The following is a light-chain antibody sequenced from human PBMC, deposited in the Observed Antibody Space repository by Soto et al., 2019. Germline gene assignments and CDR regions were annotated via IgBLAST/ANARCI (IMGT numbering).Light chain of an antibody. V-gene: IGKV1D-13*01. CDR3: QQYNNWPSIT. Sequence: AIQMTQSPSSLSASVGDRVTISCRASQGIGNALGWYQQKPGKPPKVLIYGASNLESGVPSRFSGSGSGTEFTLTISSLQPDDVAVYYCQQYNNWPSITVGQGTRREIK. CDR2: GAS. CDR1: QGIGNA. J-gene: IGKJ5*01.